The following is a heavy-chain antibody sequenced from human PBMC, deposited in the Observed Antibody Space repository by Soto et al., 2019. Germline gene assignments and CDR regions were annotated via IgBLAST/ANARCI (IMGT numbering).Heavy chain of an antibody. V-gene: IGHV3-21*01. CDR3: ARAGGATEDAFDI. J-gene: IGHJ3*02. CDR1: GCTFSSYS. D-gene: IGHD5-12*01. Sequence: GGSLIVSCAASGCTFSSYSMNWVRKAPGKGLEWVSSISSSSSYIYYADSVMGPLTISRDNAKNSLYLQMNSLRAEDTAVYYCARAGGATEDAFDIWGQGTMVTVSS. CDR2: ISSSSSYI.